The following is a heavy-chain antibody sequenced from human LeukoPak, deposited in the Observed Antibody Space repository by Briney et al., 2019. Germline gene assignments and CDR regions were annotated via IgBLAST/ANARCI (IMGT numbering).Heavy chain of an antibody. V-gene: IGHV4-34*01. CDR1: GGSFSGDY. Sequence: SETLSLTCAVYGGSFSGDYLGWIRQPPGKGLEYIGEINDSGSTNYNPSLKSRVTISVDRPRNQVSLKLNSVTAADTAVYYCARVRYSDVLTGYYGDGYFDYWGQGTLVTVSS. CDR3: ARVRYSDVLTGYYGDGYFDY. J-gene: IGHJ4*02. CDR2: INDSGST. D-gene: IGHD3-9*01.